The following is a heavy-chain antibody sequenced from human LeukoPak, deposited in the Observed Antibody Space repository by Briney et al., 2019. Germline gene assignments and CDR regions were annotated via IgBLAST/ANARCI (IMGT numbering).Heavy chain of an antibody. D-gene: IGHD3-22*01. CDR3: AREGLGDDSSGYYYVNFDY. J-gene: IGHJ4*02. Sequence: PGGSLGLSCAASGFTFSSYSMNWVRQAPGKGLEWVSHISSSSSPIYYADSVKGRFTISRDNAKNSLYLQMNSLRAEDTAVYYCAREGLGDDSSGYYYVNFDYWGQGTLVTVSS. CDR2: ISSSSSPI. V-gene: IGHV3-48*01. CDR1: GFTFSSYS.